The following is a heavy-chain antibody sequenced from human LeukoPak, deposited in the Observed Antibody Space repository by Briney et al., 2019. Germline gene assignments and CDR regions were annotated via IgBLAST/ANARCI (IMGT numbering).Heavy chain of an antibody. D-gene: IGHD5-12*01. CDR2: IRYDGSNK. J-gene: IGHJ4*02. V-gene: IGHV3-30*02. CDR1: GFTFSSYG. Sequence: GGSLRLSCAASGFTFSSYGMHWVRQAPGKGLEWVAFIRYDGSNKYYADSVKGRFTISRDNSKNTLYLQMNSLRDGDTAVYYCANHGGYSGYGADYFDYWGQGTLVTVSS. CDR3: ANHGGYSGYGADYFDY.